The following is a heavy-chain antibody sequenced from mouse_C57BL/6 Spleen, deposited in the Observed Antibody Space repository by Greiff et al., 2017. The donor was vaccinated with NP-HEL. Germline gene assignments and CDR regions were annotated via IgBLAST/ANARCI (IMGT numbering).Heavy chain of an antibody. CDR2: INPNNGGT. CDR3: ASFGNLFYAMDY. J-gene: IGHJ4*01. V-gene: IGHV1-26*01. CDR1: GYTFTDYY. D-gene: IGHD2-1*01. Sequence: EVQLQQSGPELVKPGASVKISCKASGYTFTDYYMNWVKQSHGKSLEWIGDINPNNGGTSYNQKFKGKATLTVDKSSSTAYMELRSLTSEDSAVYYCASFGNLFYAMDYWGQGTSVTVSS.